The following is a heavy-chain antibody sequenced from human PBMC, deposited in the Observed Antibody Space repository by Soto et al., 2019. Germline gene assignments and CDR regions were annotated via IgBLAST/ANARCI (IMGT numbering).Heavy chain of an antibody. CDR2: INSDGSST. V-gene: IGHV3-74*01. D-gene: IGHD1-26*01. CDR1: GFTFSSYW. Sequence: GGSLRLSCAASGFTFSSYWMHWVRQAPGKGLVWVSRINSDGSSTSYADTVKGRFTISRDNAKKTLYLQMNSLRAEDTDVYYRARGQIQWELLGGDDWFDPWGQGTLVTVS. J-gene: IGHJ5*02. CDR3: ARGQIQWELLGGDDWFDP.